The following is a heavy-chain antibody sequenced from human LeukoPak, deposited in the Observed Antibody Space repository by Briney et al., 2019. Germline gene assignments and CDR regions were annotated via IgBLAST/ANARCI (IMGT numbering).Heavy chain of an antibody. Sequence: PSETLSLTCAVSGYSLSSGFYWAWIRQPPGKGLEWIGSIYRSGNTYCNPSLKSRVTMSVDTSKNQFSLNLTSLAAADTAVYYCARRWLQYYFDYWGQGTLVTVSS. CDR3: ARRWLQYYFDY. CDR2: IYRSGNT. J-gene: IGHJ4*02. D-gene: IGHD5-24*01. CDR1: GYSLSSGFY. V-gene: IGHV4-38-2*01.